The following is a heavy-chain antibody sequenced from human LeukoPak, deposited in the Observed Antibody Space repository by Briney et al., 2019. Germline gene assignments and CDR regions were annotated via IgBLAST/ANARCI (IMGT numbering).Heavy chain of an antibody. J-gene: IGHJ5*02. V-gene: IGHV3-21*01. CDR1: GFTFSSYS. CDR2: ISSSSSYI. D-gene: IGHD6-13*01. CDR3: ARGGYSSSWYYNWFDP. Sequence: GGSLRPSCAASGFTFSSYSMNWVRQAPGKGLEWFSSISSSSSYIYYADSVKGRFTISRDNAKKSLYMQMNSLRAEDTAVYYCARGGYSSSWYYNWFDPWGQGTLVTVSS.